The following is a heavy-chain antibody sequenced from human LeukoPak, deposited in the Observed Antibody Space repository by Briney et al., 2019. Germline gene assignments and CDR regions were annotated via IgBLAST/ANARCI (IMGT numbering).Heavy chain of an antibody. Sequence: ASLKVSCKASGYTFTDYYMHWVRQAPGQGLEWMGWINPNSGGTNYAQSFQGRVTMTRDTSISTAYMELSRLRSDDTAVYYRARVVASGYYDSSGDYPKYWYFDLWGRGTLVTVSS. D-gene: IGHD3-22*01. CDR1: GYTFTDYY. CDR3: ARVVASGYYDSSGDYPKYWYFDL. CDR2: INPNSGGT. V-gene: IGHV1-2*02. J-gene: IGHJ2*01.